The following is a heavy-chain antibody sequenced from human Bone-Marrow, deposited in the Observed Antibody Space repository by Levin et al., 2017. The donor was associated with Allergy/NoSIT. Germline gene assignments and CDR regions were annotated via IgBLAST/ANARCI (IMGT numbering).Heavy chain of an antibody. CDR1: GGSFHSYA. V-gene: IGHV1-69*04. J-gene: IGHJ6*02. D-gene: IGHD4-17*01. CDR2: IIPVLVIP. Sequence: SVKVSCKASGGSFHSYAINWVRQAPGQGLEWMGRIIPVLVIPNYAQKFQGRVTITADTSTSTAYMELSSLRYEDTAVYYCAVYDDGVHPPKATDVWGQGTTVTVSS. CDR3: AVYDDGVHPPKATDV.